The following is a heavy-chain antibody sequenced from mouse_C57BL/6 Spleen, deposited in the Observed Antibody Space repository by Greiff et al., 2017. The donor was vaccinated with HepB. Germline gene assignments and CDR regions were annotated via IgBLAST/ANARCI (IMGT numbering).Heavy chain of an antibody. V-gene: IGHV1-81*01. CDR2: IYPRSGNT. CDR3: ARSDSSGPFAY. D-gene: IGHD3-2*02. Sequence: QVQLKQSGAELARPGASVKLSCKASGYTFTSYGISWVKQRTGQGLEWIGEIYPRSGNTYYNEKFKGKATLTADKSSSTAYMELRSLTSEDSAVYFCARSDSSGPFAYWGQGTLVTVSA. J-gene: IGHJ3*01. CDR1: GYTFTSYG.